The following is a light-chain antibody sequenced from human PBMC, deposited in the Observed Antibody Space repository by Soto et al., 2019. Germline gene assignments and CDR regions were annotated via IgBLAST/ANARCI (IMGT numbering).Light chain of an antibody. Sequence: DIQMTQSPSTLSGSVGDRVTITCRASQTISSWLAWYQQKPGKAPKLLIYKASTLKSGVPSMFSGSGSGKEFTLTISSLQPDDVATYYCQHYNSYSEAFGQGTKVDIK. J-gene: IGKJ1*01. V-gene: IGKV1-5*03. CDR2: KAS. CDR1: QTISSW. CDR3: QHYNSYSEA.